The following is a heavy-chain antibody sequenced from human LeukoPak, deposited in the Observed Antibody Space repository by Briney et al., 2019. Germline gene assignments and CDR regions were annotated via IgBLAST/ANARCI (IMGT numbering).Heavy chain of an antibody. D-gene: IGHD3-10*01. J-gene: IGHJ4*02. CDR3: AKDLFGITMVRANGYFDY. V-gene: IGHV3-23*01. CDR2: ISGSGGST. CDR1: GFTFSSYA. Sequence: PGGSLRLSCAASGFTFSSYAMSWVRQAPGKGLEWVSDISGSGGSTYYADSVKGRFTISRDNSKNTLYLQMNSLRAEDTAVYYCAKDLFGITMVRANGYFDYWGQGTLVTVSS.